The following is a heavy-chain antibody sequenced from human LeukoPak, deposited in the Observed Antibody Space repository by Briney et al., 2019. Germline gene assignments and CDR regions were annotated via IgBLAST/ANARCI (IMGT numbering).Heavy chain of an antibody. Sequence: SETLSLTCAVYGGSFSGYYWSWIRQPPGKGLEWIGEINHSGSTNYNPSLKSRVTISVDTSKNQFSLKLSSVTAADTAVYYCAKDDGGCPLHWGQGTLVTVSS. V-gene: IGHV4-34*01. CDR2: INHSGST. J-gene: IGHJ4*02. CDR3: AKDDGGCPLH. CDR1: GGSFSGYY. D-gene: IGHD4-23*01.